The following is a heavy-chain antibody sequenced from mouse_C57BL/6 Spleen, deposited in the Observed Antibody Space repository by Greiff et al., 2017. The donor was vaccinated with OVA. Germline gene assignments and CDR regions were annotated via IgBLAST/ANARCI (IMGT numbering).Heavy chain of an antibody. CDR3: ARGGLGYSNYYFDY. CDR2: IYPGDGDT. J-gene: IGHJ2*01. V-gene: IGHV1-80*01. D-gene: IGHD2-5*01. Sequence: VQLQQSGAELVKPGASVKISCKASGYAFSRYWMNWVKQRPGKGLEWIGQIYPGDGDTNYNGKFKGKATLTADKSSSTAYMQLSSLTSEDSAVYFCARGGLGYSNYYFDYWGQGTTLTVSS. CDR1: GYAFSRYW.